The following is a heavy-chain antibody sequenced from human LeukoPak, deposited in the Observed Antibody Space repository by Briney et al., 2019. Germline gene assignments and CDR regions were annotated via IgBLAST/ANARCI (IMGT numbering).Heavy chain of an antibody. V-gene: IGHV1-2*02. D-gene: IGHD2-15*01. J-gene: IGHJ5*02. Sequence: ASVKVTCKASGYTFTGYYMHWVRQAPGRGLEWMGWINPNSGGTNYAQKFQGRVTMTRDTSISTAYMELSRLRSDDTAVYYCARDRMDCSGGSCRPNSFDPWGQGTLVTVSS. CDR2: INPNSGGT. CDR1: GYTFTGYY. CDR3: ARDRMDCSGGSCRPNSFDP.